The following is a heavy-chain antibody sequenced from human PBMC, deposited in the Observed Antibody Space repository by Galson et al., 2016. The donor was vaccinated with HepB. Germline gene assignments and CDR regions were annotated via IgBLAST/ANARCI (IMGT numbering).Heavy chain of an antibody. CDR2: IAPIFGST. D-gene: IGHD2-15*01. CDR3: ARDVVGSGGYIPGP. CDR1: GYTFSTYG. J-gene: IGHJ5*02. Sequence: SVKVSCKASGYTFSTYGFSWVRQAPGQGLEWMGGIAPIFGSTNYAQKFQGRLTITADESTRTAYMELNSLRSEDTAVYYCARDVVGSGGYIPGPWAQGTLVSVSS. V-gene: IGHV1-69*13.